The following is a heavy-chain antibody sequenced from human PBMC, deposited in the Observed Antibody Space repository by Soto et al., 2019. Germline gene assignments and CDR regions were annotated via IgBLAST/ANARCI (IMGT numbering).Heavy chain of an antibody. CDR3: AKRVRTTGATGHLLDL. D-gene: IGHD1-1*01. CDR2: IYYSGST. V-gene: IGHV4-59*08. CDR1: GGNIGSYY. Sequence: SVTLCLTCTVFGGNIGSYYCSWIRQHPGKGLEWIGYIYYSGSTNYNPSLKSRVTISVDTSKNQFSLKLSSVTAADTAVYYCAKRVRTTGATGHLLDLWGQGTLVTVTS. J-gene: IGHJ5*02.